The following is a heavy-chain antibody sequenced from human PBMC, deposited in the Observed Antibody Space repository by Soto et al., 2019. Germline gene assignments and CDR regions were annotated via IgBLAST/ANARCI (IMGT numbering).Heavy chain of an antibody. J-gene: IGHJ5*02. Sequence: GGSLRLSCAASGFTFSSYSMNWVRQAPGKGLEWVSSISGSSSYIYYADSVKGRFTISRDNAKNSLYLQMNSLRAEDTAVYYCARGLPARGAYCGGDCFVGLDPWGQGTLVTVSS. V-gene: IGHV3-21*04. CDR2: ISGSSSYI. CDR3: ARGLPARGAYCGGDCFVGLDP. CDR1: GFTFSSYS. D-gene: IGHD2-21*02.